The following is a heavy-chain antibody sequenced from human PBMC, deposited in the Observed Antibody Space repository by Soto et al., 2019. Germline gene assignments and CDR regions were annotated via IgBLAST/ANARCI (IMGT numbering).Heavy chain of an antibody. CDR3: ARVPPP. J-gene: IGHJ4*02. CDR1: GGSISSGGYS. Sequence: NPSETLSFTCAVSGGSISSGGYSWSWIRQPPGKGLEWIGFIYHSGSTYYNPSLKSRVTISVDRSKNQFSLKLSSVTAADTAVYYGARVPPPGGKGPLVTVPS. CDR2: IYHSGST. V-gene: IGHV4-30-2*01.